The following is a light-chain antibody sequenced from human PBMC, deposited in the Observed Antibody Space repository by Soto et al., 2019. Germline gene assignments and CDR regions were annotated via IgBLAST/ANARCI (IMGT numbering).Light chain of an antibody. CDR2: GAS. CDR3: QQHSRSIT. CDR1: QSVNNNY. Sequence: VLTQSPGTLSLSPGERATLSCRASQSVNNNYLAWYQQKPGQSPRLLIYGASIRATAIPDRFSGSGSGTDFNLTISRLEPEDSAVYYCQQHSRSITFGGGTKVEIK. V-gene: IGKV3-20*01. J-gene: IGKJ4*01.